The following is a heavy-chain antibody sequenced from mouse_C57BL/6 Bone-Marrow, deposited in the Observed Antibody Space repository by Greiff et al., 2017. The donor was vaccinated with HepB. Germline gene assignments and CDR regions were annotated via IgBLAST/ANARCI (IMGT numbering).Heavy chain of an antibody. D-gene: IGHD1-1*01. CDR2: IWWDDDK. CDR3: ARIAFILRSPWFAY. V-gene: IGHV8-8*01. CDR1: GFSLSTFGMG. J-gene: IGHJ3*01. Sequence: ESGPGILQPSQTLSLTCSFSGFSLSTFGMGVGWIRQPSGKGLEWLAHIWWDDDKYYNPALKSRLTISKDTSKNQVFLKIANVDTADTATYYCARIAFILRSPWFAYWGQGTLVTVSA.